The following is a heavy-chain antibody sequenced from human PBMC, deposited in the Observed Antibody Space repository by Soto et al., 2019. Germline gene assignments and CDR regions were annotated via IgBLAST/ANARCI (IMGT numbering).Heavy chain of an antibody. CDR2: IYDSGVT. Sequence: PSETLSLTCSVSGAVVTSGENYWSWIRQPPGKGLEWLGYIYDSGVTSYTPALKSRVTLSLDRPNNQVSLKLRSVTAADTAVYFCVRDLAHGYNGNFWGHGTLVTVSS. CDR1: GAVVTSGENY. V-gene: IGHV4-30-4*08. J-gene: IGHJ4*01. D-gene: IGHD5-18*01. CDR3: VRDLAHGYNGNF.